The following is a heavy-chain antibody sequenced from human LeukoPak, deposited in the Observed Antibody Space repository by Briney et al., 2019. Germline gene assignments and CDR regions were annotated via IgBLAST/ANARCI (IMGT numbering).Heavy chain of an antibody. D-gene: IGHD3-3*01. CDR3: ARVRSRGFGDFWSGYPYYYYYYMDV. CDR1: GYTFTSYD. Sequence: ASVKVSCKASGYTFTSYDINWVRQATGQGLEWMGWMNPNSGNTGYAQKFQGRVTMTRNTSISPAYMELSSLRSEDTAVYYCARVRSRGFGDFWSGYPYYYYYYMDVWGKGTTVTVSS. V-gene: IGHV1-8*01. CDR2: MNPNSGNT. J-gene: IGHJ6*03.